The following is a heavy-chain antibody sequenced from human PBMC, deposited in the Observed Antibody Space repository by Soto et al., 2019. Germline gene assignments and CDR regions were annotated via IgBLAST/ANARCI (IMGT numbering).Heavy chain of an antibody. Sequence: QVQLVQSGAEVKKPGASVKVSCKASGYRFASYGISWVRQAPGQGLEWMGWISVYNGNATYEENFQDRVTMTTDTSKSKAYMELRSLKSDDTAVYFCARTAIGDPNWFDPWGQGTLVTVSS. CDR2: ISVYNGNA. CDR1: GYRFASYG. CDR3: ARTAIGDPNWFDP. D-gene: IGHD4-17*01. V-gene: IGHV1-18*01. J-gene: IGHJ5*02.